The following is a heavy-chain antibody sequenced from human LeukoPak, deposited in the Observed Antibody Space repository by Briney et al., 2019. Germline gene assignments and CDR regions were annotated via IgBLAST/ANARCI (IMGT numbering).Heavy chain of an antibody. CDR1: GYTFTGYY. J-gene: IGHJ6*02. CDR2: INPNSGGT. D-gene: IGHD5-12*01. CDR3: ARDLGWLRSWDDYYYGMDV. Sequence: ASVKVSCKASGYTFTGYYMHWVRQAPGQGLEWMGWINPNSGGTNYAQKFQGRVTMTRDTSISTAYMELRSLRSDDTAVYYCARDLGWLRSWDDYYYGMDVWGQGTTVTVSS. V-gene: IGHV1-2*02.